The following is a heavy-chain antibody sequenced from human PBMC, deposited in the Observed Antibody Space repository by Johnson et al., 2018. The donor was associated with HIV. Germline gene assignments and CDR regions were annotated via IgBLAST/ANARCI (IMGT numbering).Heavy chain of an antibody. CDR1: GFTFSDYY. J-gene: IGHJ3*02. CDR3: ARRTVVTPGAFDI. V-gene: IGHV3-66*04. Sequence: VESGGGLVKPGGSLRLSCAASGFTFSDYYMSWVRQAPGKGLEWVSVIYSGGSTYYADSVKGRFTISRDNSKNTLYLQMNSLRAEDTAVYYCARRTVVTPGAFDIWGQGTMVTVSS. D-gene: IGHD4-23*01. CDR2: IYSGGST.